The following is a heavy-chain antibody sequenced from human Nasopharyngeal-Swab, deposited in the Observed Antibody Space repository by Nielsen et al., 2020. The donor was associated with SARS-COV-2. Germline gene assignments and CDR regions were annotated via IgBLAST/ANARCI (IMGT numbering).Heavy chain of an antibody. CDR1: GSTFSGSA. Sequence: GESLKISCAASGSTFSGSAMHWVRPASGKGLEWVGRIRSKANSYATAYAASVKGRFTISRDDSKNTAYLQMNSLKTEDTAVYYCTRRPLTPANGMDVWGQGTTVTVSS. CDR2: IRSKANSYAT. D-gene: IGHD1-14*01. J-gene: IGHJ6*02. V-gene: IGHV3-73*01. CDR3: TRRPLTPANGMDV.